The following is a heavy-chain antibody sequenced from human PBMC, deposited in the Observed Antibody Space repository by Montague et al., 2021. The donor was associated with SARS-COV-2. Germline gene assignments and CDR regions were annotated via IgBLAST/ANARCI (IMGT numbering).Heavy chain of an antibody. Sequence: SETLSLTCAVSGGSISGYYWSWIRQPPGQGLEWIGEINHSGSTNYNPSLNSRVTISVDTSKNQFSLKLSSVTAAATAVYYCARGPRIAMIVVVVTDIWFDHWGQGTLVTVSS. V-gene: IGHV4-34*01. CDR1: GGSISGYY. CDR2: INHSGST. CDR3: ARGPRIAMIVVVVTDIWFDH. J-gene: IGHJ5*02. D-gene: IGHD3-22*01.